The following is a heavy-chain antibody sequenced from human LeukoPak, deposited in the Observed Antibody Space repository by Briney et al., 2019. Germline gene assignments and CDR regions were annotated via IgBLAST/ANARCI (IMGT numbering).Heavy chain of an antibody. Sequence: ASVKVSCKASGYTFTDYYINWVRQAPGQGLEWMGWMSPDSGDTGYAHKFQGRVTITRNTSITTAYMELRSLTFEDTAVYYCAREDAIAYCGGDCLGYFQHWGQGTLVTVSS. CDR1: GYTFTDYY. V-gene: IGHV1-8*03. J-gene: IGHJ1*01. D-gene: IGHD2-21*01. CDR3: AREDAIAYCGGDCLGYFQH. CDR2: MSPDSGDT.